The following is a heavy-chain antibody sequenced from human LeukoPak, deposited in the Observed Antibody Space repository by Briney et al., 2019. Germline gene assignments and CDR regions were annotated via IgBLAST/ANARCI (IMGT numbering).Heavy chain of an antibody. D-gene: IGHD2-8*01. CDR1: GGSISSSNW. CDR2: IYHSGIT. Sequence: PSGTLSLTCAVSGGSISSSNWWSWVRQPPGKGLEWIGEIYHSGITNYNPSLKSRLTTSVDKSKNQFSLKLNSVSAADTAIYYCARGGGQWTWFDYWGQGTLVTVSS. J-gene: IGHJ4*02. V-gene: IGHV4-4*02. CDR3: ARGGGQWTWFDY.